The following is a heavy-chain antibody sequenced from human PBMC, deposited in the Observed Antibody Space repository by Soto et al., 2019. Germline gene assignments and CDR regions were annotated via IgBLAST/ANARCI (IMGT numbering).Heavy chain of an antibody. Sequence: QLEESGGGLVQPGGSLRLSCAASGLTVSTHYIRWVRHAPGKGLEWVSVIYRGGDTYYGDSVRGRFTVSRDNSKNTVYLQMNSLRDEDTAVYYCASCHWNGPNDFWGQGTLVSVS. J-gene: IGHJ4*02. CDR2: IYRGGDT. D-gene: IGHD1-1*01. CDR1: GLTVSTHY. CDR3: ASCHWNGPNDF. V-gene: IGHV3-66*01.